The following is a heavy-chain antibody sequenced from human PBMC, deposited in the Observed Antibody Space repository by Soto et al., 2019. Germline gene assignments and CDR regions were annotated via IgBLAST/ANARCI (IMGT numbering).Heavy chain of an antibody. CDR2: ISYDGSNK. V-gene: IGHV3-30-3*01. D-gene: IGHD3-22*01. Sequence: GGSLRLSCAASGFTFSSYAMHWVRQAPGKGLEWVAVISYDGSNKYYADSVKGRLTISRDNSKNTLYLQMNSLRAEDTAVYYCARDQYYYDSSGYIDYWGQGTLVTVSS. J-gene: IGHJ4*02. CDR1: GFTFSSYA. CDR3: ARDQYYYDSSGYIDY.